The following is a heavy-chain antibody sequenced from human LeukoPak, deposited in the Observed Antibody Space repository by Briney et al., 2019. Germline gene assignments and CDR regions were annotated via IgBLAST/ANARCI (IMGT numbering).Heavy chain of an antibody. CDR2: IWYDGSNK. D-gene: IGHD1-1*01. CDR3: AKDLLGRTNDY. Sequence: PGGSLRLSCAASGFTFSSYAIHWVRQAPGKGLEWVAVIWYDGSNKYYADSVKGRFTISRDNSKNTLYLQMNSLRAEDTAVYYCAKDLLGRTNDYWGQGTLFTVSS. V-gene: IGHV3-33*06. J-gene: IGHJ4*02. CDR1: GFTFSSYA.